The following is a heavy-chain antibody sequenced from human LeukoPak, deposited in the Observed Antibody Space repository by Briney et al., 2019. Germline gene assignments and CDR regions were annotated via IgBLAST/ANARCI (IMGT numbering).Heavy chain of an antibody. CDR3: ARDGDYDILTAYYRPYYFDY. CDR2: ISSSSSYI. D-gene: IGHD3-9*01. V-gene: IGHV3-21*01. J-gene: IGHJ4*01. Sequence: GGSLRLSCAASGFTVSSNHMSWVRQAPGKGLEWVSSISSSSSYIYYADSVKGRFTISRDNAKNSLYLQMNSLRAEDTAVYYCARDGDYDILTAYYRPYYFDYWGQGTLVTVSS. CDR1: GFTVSSNH.